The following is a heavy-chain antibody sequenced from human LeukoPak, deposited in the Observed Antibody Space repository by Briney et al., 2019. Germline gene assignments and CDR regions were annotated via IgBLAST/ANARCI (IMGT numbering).Heavy chain of an antibody. CDR1: GGSLSSHY. V-gene: IGHV4-59*11. J-gene: IGHJ5*02. CDR2: IYYSGST. Sequence: SETLSLTCTVSGGSLSSHYWSWIRQPPGKGLEWIGYIYYSGSTTYNPSPKSRVAISVATSKNQFSLRLSSVTGADTAVYYCARDRGGNMGFDPWGQGTMVTVSS. D-gene: IGHD2/OR15-2a*01. CDR3: ARDRGGNMGFDP.